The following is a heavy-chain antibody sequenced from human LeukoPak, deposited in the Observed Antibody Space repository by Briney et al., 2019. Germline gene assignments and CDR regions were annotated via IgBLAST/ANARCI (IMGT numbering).Heavy chain of an antibody. J-gene: IGHJ1*01. V-gene: IGHV4-59*01. CDR1: GGSISSYY. CDR3: ATTAYCSGGSCYSEYFQH. D-gene: IGHD2-15*01. CDR2: IYYSGST. Sequence: PSETLSLTCTVSGGSISSYYWSWIRQPAGKGLEWIGYIYYSGSTNYNPSLKSRVTISVDTSKNQFSLKLRSVTAADTAVYYCATTAYCSGGSCYSEYFQHWGQGTLVTVSS.